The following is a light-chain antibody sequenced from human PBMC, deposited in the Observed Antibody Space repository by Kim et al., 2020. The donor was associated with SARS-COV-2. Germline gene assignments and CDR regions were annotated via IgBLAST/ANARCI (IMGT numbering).Light chain of an antibody. V-gene: IGLV6-57*03. CDR1: GGSIDDKY. CDR3: QSYNRSSVV. J-gene: IGLJ2*01. CDR2: EDD. Sequence: GETVTISRPRSGGSIDDKYVQWYQQRPGGAPTTVIYEDDQRPSGVSDRFSGSIDNSSNSASLTISGLKTEDEADYYCQSYNRSSVVFGGGTKVTVL.